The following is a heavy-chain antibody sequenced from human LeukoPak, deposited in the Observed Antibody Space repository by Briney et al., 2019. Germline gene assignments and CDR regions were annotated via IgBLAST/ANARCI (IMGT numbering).Heavy chain of an antibody. CDR1: GFTFSSYG. J-gene: IGHJ3*02. Sequence: PGRSLRLSCAASGFTFSSYGMHWVRQAPGKGLEWVAVISYDGSNKYYADSVKGRFTISRDNSKNTLYLQMNSLRAEDTAVYYCAKPIGALHAFDIWGQGTMVTVSS. V-gene: IGHV3-30*18. D-gene: IGHD3-22*01. CDR3: AKPIGALHAFDI. CDR2: ISYDGSNK.